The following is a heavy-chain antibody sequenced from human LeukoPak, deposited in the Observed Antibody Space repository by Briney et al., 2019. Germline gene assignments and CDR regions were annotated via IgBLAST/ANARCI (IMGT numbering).Heavy chain of an antibody. J-gene: IGHJ4*02. Sequence: GGSLRLSCAASGFTFSSDAMSWVREAPGKGLEWVSVLYAGDATYYAHSVKGRFTISRDNSKNTLYLQMNSLRAEDMAVYFCAKGGEVGITGYFDYWGQGTLVTVSS. CDR1: GFTFSSDA. V-gene: IGHV3-53*01. CDR3: AKGGEVGITGYFDY. D-gene: IGHD1-26*01. CDR2: LYAGDAT.